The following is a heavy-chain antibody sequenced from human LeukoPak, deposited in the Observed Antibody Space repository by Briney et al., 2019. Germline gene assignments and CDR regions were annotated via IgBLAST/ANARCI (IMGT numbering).Heavy chain of an antibody. D-gene: IGHD3-9*01. J-gene: IGHJ4*02. CDR1: GFPFSTYT. V-gene: IGHV3-21*01. CDR2: ISSSSSYL. Sequence: GGSLRLSCAASGFPFSTYTMNWVRQAPGKGLEWVSSISSSSSYLYYADSVKGRFTISRDNAKNSLYLQMNSLRAEDTAVYYCARGANYVILTGYLDYWGQGTLVTVSS. CDR3: ARGANYVILTGYLDY.